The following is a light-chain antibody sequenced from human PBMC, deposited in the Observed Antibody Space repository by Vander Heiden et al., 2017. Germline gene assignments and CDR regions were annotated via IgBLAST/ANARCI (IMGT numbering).Light chain of an antibody. CDR3: SSYTSSSTLVV. CDR1: SSDVVGYNY. Sequence: QSALTQPASVSGSPGQSITISCTGTSSDVVGYNYVSWYQQYPGKAPKLMIYDVSNRPSGVSNRFSGSKSGNTASLTISGLQAEDEADYYCSSYTSSSTLVVFGGGTKLTVL. V-gene: IGLV2-14*01. J-gene: IGLJ2*01. CDR2: DVS.